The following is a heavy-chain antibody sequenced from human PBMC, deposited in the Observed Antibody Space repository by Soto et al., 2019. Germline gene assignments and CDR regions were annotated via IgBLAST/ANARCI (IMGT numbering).Heavy chain of an antibody. CDR1: GYTFTSYG. CDR2: INPGNGNT. J-gene: IGHJ6*02. Sequence: ASVKVSCKASGYTFTSYGMNWVRQAPGRGLEWMGWINPGNGNTKYSQKFQGRVIIERDTSASTAYMELSSLRSEDTAVYYCAITIFGVVPRDYYGMDVWGQGTTVTVSS. CDR3: AITIFGVVPRDYYGMDV. D-gene: IGHD3-3*01. V-gene: IGHV1-3*01.